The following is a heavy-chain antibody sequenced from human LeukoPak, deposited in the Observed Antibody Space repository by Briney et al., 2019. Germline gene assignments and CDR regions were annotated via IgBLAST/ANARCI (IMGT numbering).Heavy chain of an antibody. D-gene: IGHD5-18*01. Sequence: GGSLRLSCAPSGFTFSTYWMSWVRQAPGKGLEWVANIKEDGSEKHYVDSVKGRFTIFRDNAKNSLSLQMNSLRDDDTAVYYCAREVLRTASAFDHWGQGTLVTVSS. V-gene: IGHV3-7*03. CDR1: GFTFSTYW. CDR2: IKEDGSEK. CDR3: AREVLRTASAFDH. J-gene: IGHJ4*02.